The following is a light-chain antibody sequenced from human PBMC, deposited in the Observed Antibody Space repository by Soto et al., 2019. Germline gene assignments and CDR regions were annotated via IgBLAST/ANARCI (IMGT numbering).Light chain of an antibody. V-gene: IGLV1-40*01. J-gene: IGLJ1*01. CDR2: GNN. Sequence: QSVLTQPPSVSGAPGQRVTISCTGSSSNIGAGYDVHWYQQLPGTAPKLLIYGNNNRPSGVPDRFSGSKSGTSASLAITGLQAEDEADYYCKSYDSSLSGVFGTGTKVTVL. CDR3: KSYDSSLSGV. CDR1: SSNIGAGYD.